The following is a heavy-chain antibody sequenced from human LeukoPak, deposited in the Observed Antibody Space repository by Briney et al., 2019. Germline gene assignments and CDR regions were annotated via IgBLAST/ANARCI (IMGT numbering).Heavy chain of an antibody. CDR3: ARAPSYCSSTSCYYYYYMDV. CDR2: IKQDGSEK. D-gene: IGHD2-2*01. CDR1: GFTFSSYW. Sequence: GGSLRLSCAASGFTFSSYWMSWVRQAPGKGLEWVANIKQDGSEKYYVDSVKGRFTISRDNAKNSLYLQMNSLRAEDTAVYYCARAPSYCSSTSCYYYYYMDVWGKGTTVTISS. J-gene: IGHJ6*03. V-gene: IGHV3-7*04.